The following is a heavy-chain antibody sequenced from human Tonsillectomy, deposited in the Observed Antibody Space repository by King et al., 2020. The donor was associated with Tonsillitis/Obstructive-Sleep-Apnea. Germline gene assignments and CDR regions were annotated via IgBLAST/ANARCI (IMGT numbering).Heavy chain of an antibody. D-gene: IGHD3-22*01. CDR2: ISAYNGNT. CDR1: GYTFTSYG. CDR3: ARTYYDSSGYYYVEEGYYYMDV. V-gene: IGHV1-18*01. J-gene: IGHJ6*03. Sequence: QLVQSGAEVKKPGASVKVSCKASGYTFTSYGISWVRQAPGQGLEWMGWISAYNGNTNYAQKLQGRVTMTTDASTSTAYMELRSLRSDDTAVYYCARTYYDSSGYYYVEEGYYYMDVWGKGTTVTVSS.